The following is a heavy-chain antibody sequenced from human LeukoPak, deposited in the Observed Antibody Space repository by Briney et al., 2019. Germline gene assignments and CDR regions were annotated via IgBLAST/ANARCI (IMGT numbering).Heavy chain of an antibody. CDR3: ARAKDYDSSGYYYSIGAFNI. CDR2: ISSSSSYI. V-gene: IGHV3-21*04. J-gene: IGHJ3*02. CDR1: GFTFSSYS. D-gene: IGHD3-22*01. Sequence: GGSLRLSCAASGFTFSSYSMNWVRQAPGKGLEWVSSISSSSSYIYYADSVKGRFTISRDNAKNSLYLQMNSLRAEDTAVYYCARAKDYDSSGYYYSIGAFNIWGQGTMVTVSS.